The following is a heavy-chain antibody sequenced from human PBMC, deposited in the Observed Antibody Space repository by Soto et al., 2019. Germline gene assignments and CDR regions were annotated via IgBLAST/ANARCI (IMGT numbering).Heavy chain of an antibody. V-gene: IGHV4-39*01. CDR2: IYYSGNT. CDR1: SASLSSSTYY. D-gene: IGHD6-6*01. Sequence: TSETLSLTCSVSSASLSSSTYYWSWIRQPPGRGPEWIGSIYYSGNTYYKKSLKSRVSISIDTSRNQFSLKLTSVTAADTGVYYCASSSPFHYWGPGILVT. J-gene: IGHJ4*02. CDR3: ASSSPFHY.